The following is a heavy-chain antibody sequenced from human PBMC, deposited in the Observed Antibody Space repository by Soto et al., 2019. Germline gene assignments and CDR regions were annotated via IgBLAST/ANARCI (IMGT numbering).Heavy chain of an antibody. J-gene: IGHJ5*02. V-gene: IGHV4-30-4*01. CDR2: IYYSGST. CDR1: GGSISSGDYY. D-gene: IGHD6-19*01. Sequence: SETLSLTCTVSGGSISSGDYYWSWIRQPPGKGLEWIGYIYYSGSTYYNPSLKSRVTISVDTSKNQFSLNLSSVTAADTAVYYCARERPDGCKLDPWGQGTLVTVS. CDR3: ARERPDGCKLDP.